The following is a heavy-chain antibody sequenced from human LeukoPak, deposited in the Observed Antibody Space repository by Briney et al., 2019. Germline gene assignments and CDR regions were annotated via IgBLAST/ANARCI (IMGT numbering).Heavy chain of an antibody. CDR2: INPGDGSTT. V-gene: IGHV3-74*01. CDR1: GFTFSNYW. Sequence: GGSLRLSCAASGFTFSNYWMNWARQAPGKGLMWVSHINPGDGSTTGYADSVKGRFTVSRDNTKNTLYLQMSMLKDENTAVYYCVRDGAGTIPYDLWGQRTLATVSS. CDR3: VRDGAGTIPYDL. D-gene: IGHD3-22*01. J-gene: IGHJ4*01.